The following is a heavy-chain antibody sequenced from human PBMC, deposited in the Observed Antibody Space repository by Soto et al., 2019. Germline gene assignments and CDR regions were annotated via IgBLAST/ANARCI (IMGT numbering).Heavy chain of an antibody. CDR2: IYYSGST. V-gene: IGHV4-39*01. D-gene: IGHD1-26*01. CDR3: ARHLEYSGYFGD. CDR1: GGSISSSSYY. Sequence: QLQLQESGPGLVKPSETLSLTCTVSGGSISSSSYYWGWIRQPPGKGLECIGSIYYSGSTYYNPSLKSRVTISVDTSKNQFSLKLSSVTAADTAIYYCARHLEYSGYFGDWGQGTLVTVSS. J-gene: IGHJ4*02.